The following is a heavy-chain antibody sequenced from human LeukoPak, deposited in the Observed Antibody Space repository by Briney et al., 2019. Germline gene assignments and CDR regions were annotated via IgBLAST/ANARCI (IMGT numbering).Heavy chain of an antibody. V-gene: IGHV4-34*01. CDR2: INHSGSA. J-gene: IGHJ5*02. CDR1: GGSFSGYY. D-gene: IGHD6-19*01. CDR3: ARHWQAVAEIRNNWFDP. Sequence: SETLSLTCAVYGGSFSGYYWSWIRQPPGKGLEWIGEINHSGSANYNPSLKSRVTISVDTSKNQFSLKLSSVTAADTAVYYCARHWQAVAEIRNNWFDPWGQGTLVAVSS.